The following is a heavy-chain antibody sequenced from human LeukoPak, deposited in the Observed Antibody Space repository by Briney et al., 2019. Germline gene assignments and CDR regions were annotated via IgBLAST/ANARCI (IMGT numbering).Heavy chain of an antibody. J-gene: IGHJ3*02. CDR3: ARDRGSLLWFGELRQGAFDI. D-gene: IGHD3-10*01. V-gene: IGHV3-21*01. CDR1: GFTSSSYS. CDR2: ISSSSSYI. Sequence: GGSLRLSCAASGFTSSSYSMNWVRQAPGKGLEWVSSISSSSSYIYYADSVKGRFTISRDNAKNSLYLQMNSLRAEDTAVYYCARDRGSLLWFGELRQGAFDIWGQGTMVTVSS.